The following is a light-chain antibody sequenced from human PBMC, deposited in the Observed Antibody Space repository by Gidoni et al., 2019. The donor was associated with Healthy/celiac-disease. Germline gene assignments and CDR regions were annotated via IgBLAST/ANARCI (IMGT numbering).Light chain of an antibody. J-gene: IGKJ1*01. V-gene: IGKV3-20*01. Sequence: ESVLTQSPGTLSLSPGERATLSCRASQSGSSSYLAWYQQKPGQAPRLLIYGASSRATGIPDRFSGSGSGTDFTLTISRLEPEDFAVYYCQQYGSSPQTFGQGTKVEIK. CDR2: GAS. CDR3: QQYGSSPQT. CDR1: QSGSSSY.